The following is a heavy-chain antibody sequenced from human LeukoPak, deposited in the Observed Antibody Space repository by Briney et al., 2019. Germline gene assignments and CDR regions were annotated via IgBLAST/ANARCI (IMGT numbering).Heavy chain of an antibody. CDR2: INQSGST. J-gene: IGHJ4*02. Sequence: PSETLSLTCAVYGGSFSDYDWSWIRQPPGKGLEWIGEINQSGSTNCDPSLKSRVTISVDTSKNQFSLKLSSVTAADTAVYYCTRSRRIAVAGIIDYWGQGTLVTVSS. CDR3: TRSRRIAVAGIIDY. CDR1: GGSFSDYD. V-gene: IGHV4-34*01. D-gene: IGHD6-19*01.